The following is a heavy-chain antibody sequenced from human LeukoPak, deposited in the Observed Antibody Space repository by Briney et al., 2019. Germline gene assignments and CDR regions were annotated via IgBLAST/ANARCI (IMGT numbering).Heavy chain of an antibody. CDR2: IYYSGST. J-gene: IGHJ4*02. V-gene: IGHV4-59*06. D-gene: IGHD6-13*01. CDR1: GGSISSYY. CDR3: ARGDSSSWSFKI. Sequence: SETLSLTCTVSGGSISSYYWSWIRQPPGEGLEWIGYIYYSGSTYYNPSLKSRVTISVDTSKIHFSLRLTSVTAADTAVYYCARGDSSSWSFKIWGQGTLVTVSS.